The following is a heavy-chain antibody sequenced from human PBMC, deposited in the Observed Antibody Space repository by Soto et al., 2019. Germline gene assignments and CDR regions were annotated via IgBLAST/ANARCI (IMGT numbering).Heavy chain of an antibody. J-gene: IGHJ6*02. Sequence: RRLSCAASGFTFSDYYMSWIRQAPGKGLEWVSYISNSSSYTNYADSVKGRFAISRDNAKNSLYLQMNSLRAEDTAVYYCARGGSPVRSYYYGMDVWGQGTTVTVSS. CDR3: ARGGSPVRSYYYGMDV. CDR1: GFTFSDYY. D-gene: IGHD3-10*01. CDR2: ISNSSSYT. V-gene: IGHV3-11*06.